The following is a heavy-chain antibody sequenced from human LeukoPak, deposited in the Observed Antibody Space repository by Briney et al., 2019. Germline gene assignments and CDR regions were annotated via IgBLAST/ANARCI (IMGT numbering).Heavy chain of an antibody. J-gene: IGHJ4*02. Sequence: SETLSLTCTVSGGSISSSSYYWGCIRQPPGKGLEWIGSIYYRGSNYYNPSLRSRVTISVDTSKNQFSLKLSSVTAADTAVYYCARVGGRGYSYAVGYWGQGTLVTVSS. CDR2: IYYRGSN. CDR3: ARVGGRGYSYAVGY. V-gene: IGHV4-39*07. CDR1: GGSISSSSYY. D-gene: IGHD5-18*01.